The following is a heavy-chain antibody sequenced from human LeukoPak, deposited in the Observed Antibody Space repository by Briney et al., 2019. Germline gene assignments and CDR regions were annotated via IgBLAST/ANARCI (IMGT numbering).Heavy chain of an antibody. J-gene: IGHJ4*02. CDR1: GGTFSSYA. CDR3: ARDGAGELWYSY. Sequence: SVKVSCKASGGTFSSYAISWVRQAPGQGLEWMGRIIPILGIANYAQKFQGRVTITADKSTSTAYMELSSLRSEDTAVYYCARDGAGELWYSYWGQGTLVTVSS. V-gene: IGHV1-69*04. CDR2: IIPILGIA. D-gene: IGHD5-18*01.